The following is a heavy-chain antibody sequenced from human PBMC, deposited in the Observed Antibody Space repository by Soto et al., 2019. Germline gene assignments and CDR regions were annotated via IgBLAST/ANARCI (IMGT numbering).Heavy chain of an antibody. CDR2: ISAYNGNT. Sequence: ASVKVSWKASGYTFTSYGISLVRQAPGQGLEWMGWISAYNGNTNYAQKPQGRVTMTTDTSTSTAYMELRSLRSDDTAVYYCARDRVGYSGYALGYYFDYWGQGTLVTVSS. J-gene: IGHJ4*02. CDR3: ARDRVGYSGYALGYYFDY. V-gene: IGHV1-18*01. D-gene: IGHD5-12*01. CDR1: GYTFTSYG.